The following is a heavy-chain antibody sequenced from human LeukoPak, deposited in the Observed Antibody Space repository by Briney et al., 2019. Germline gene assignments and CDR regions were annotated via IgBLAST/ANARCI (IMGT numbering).Heavy chain of an antibody. CDR1: GYTFTSYG. V-gene: IGHV1-18*01. J-gene: IGHJ4*02. Sequence: ASVKVSCKASGYTFTSYGISWVRQAPGHGLEWMGMISAYNVNAEYAQKFQGRVTMTTDTTTNTAFLELTSLRSDDTAVYYCVKENGNWGTFDYWGQGTLVTVSS. CDR2: ISAYNVNA. CDR3: VKENGNWGTFDY. D-gene: IGHD7-27*01.